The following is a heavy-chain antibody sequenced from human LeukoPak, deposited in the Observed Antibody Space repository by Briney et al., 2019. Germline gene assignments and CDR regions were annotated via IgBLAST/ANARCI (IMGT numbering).Heavy chain of an antibody. Sequence: PGGSLRLSRAASGFTFSNYVLSWVRQAPGKGLEWVSSVSSSGGSTPYADSVKGRFTISRDNSKNTLYLQMNSLTAEDTAVYYCARVYSGSSYSFDYWGQGTLVTVSS. CDR1: GFTFSNYV. V-gene: IGHV3-23*01. D-gene: IGHD2-15*01. CDR2: VSSSGGST. J-gene: IGHJ4*02. CDR3: ARVYSGSSYSFDY.